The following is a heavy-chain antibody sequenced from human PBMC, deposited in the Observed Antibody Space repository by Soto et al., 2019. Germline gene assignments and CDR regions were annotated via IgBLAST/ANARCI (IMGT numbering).Heavy chain of an antibody. J-gene: IGHJ4*02. CDR1: GYTLTELS. D-gene: IGHD4-17*01. CDR3: ATEARYGDYADY. V-gene: IGHV1-24*01. Sequence: VASVKVSCKVSGYTLTELSMHWVRQAPGKGLEWMGGFDPEDGETIYAQKFQGRVTMTEDTSTDTAYMELSSLRSEDTAVYYCATEARYGDYADYWGQGTLVTVSS. CDR2: FDPEDGET.